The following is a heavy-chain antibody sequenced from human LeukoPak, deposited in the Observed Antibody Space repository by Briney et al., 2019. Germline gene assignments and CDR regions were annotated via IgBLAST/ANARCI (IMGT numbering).Heavy chain of an antibody. CDR2: ISYDGSNK. D-gene: IGHD3-9*01. V-gene: IGHV3-30*04. Sequence: GGSLRLSCAASGFTFSSYAMHWVRQAPGKGLEWVAVISYDGSNKYYADSVKGRFTISRDNSKNTLYLQMNSLRAEDTAVYYCARSGHSFDWFPVGSYLDYGMDVWGQGTTVTVSS. J-gene: IGHJ6*02. CDR3: ARSGHSFDWFPVGSYLDYGMDV. CDR1: GFTFSSYA.